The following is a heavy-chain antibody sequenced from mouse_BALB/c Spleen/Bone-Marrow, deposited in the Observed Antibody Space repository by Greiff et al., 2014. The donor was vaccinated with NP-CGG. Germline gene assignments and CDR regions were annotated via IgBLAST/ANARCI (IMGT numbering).Heavy chain of an antibody. J-gene: IGHJ2*01. V-gene: IGHV14-3*02. CDR1: GFNIKDTY. CDR3: ARYRLGTYFDY. Sequence: EVQRVESGAELVKPGASVKLSCTASGFNIKDTYMHWVKQRPEQGLEWIGRIDPANGNTKYDPKFPGKATITADTSSNTAYLQLSSLTSEDTAVYYCARYRLGTYFDYWGQGTTLTVAS. CDR2: IDPANGNT. D-gene: IGHD2-14*01.